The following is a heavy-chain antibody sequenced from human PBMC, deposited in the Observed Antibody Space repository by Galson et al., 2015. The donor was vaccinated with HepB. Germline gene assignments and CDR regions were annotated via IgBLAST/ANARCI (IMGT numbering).Heavy chain of an antibody. D-gene: IGHD3-10*01. V-gene: IGHV3-23*01. CDR3: AKDATGLLWFGDSTSRLHPFDY. CDR2: ISGSGGST. CDR1: GFTFSSYA. Sequence: SLRLSCAASGFTFSSYAMSWVRQAPGKGLEWVSAISGSGGSTYYADSVKGRFTISRDNSKNTLYLQMNSLRAEDTAVYYCAKDATGLLWFGDSTSRLHPFDYWGQGTLVTVSS. J-gene: IGHJ4*02.